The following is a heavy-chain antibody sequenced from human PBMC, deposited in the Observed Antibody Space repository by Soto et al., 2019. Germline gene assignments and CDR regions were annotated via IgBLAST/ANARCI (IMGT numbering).Heavy chain of an antibody. CDR1: GFTFSNYG. Sequence: EVQLVESGGGLVQPGGSLRLSGEASGFTFSNYGINWVRQAPGKGLEWVSHISSSSSTIYYAESVKGRFSISRDNAKNSLYLQMSSLRGEDTAVYYCATSFITTVGTTAWGQGTQVTVSS. D-gene: IGHD1-1*01. CDR3: ATSFITTVGTTA. J-gene: IGHJ4*02. V-gene: IGHV3-48*01. CDR2: ISSSSSTI.